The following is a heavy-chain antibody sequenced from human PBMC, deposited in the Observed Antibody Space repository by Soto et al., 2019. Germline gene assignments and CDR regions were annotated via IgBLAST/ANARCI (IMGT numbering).Heavy chain of an antibody. J-gene: IGHJ4*02. CDR1: GYTFTDYH. D-gene: IGHD3-3*01. CDR2: ITPDSGDT. V-gene: IGHV1-2*02. CDR3: ARDRVGFAVVTPPH. Sequence: QVQLVQSGAEVKKSGASVKVSCKASGYTFTDYHMHWVRQAPGQGLEWMGWITPDSGDTKYAQKFQGRVTMTRDTSISTVYMEMTSLTSDDTAVYFCARDRVGFAVVTPPHWGQGTLVSVSS.